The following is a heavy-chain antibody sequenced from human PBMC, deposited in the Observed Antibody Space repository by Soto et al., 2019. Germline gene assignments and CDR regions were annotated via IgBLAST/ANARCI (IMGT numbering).Heavy chain of an antibody. Sequence: PSETLSLTCTVSGGSISSGGYYWSWIRQHPGKGLEWIGYIYYSGSTYYNPSLKSRVTISVDTSKNQFSLKLSSVTAADTAVYYCARERYFDWLTPLYGMDVWGQGTTVTVS. V-gene: IGHV4-31*03. D-gene: IGHD3-9*01. CDR3: ARERYFDWLTPLYGMDV. CDR1: GGSISSGGYY. J-gene: IGHJ6*02. CDR2: IYYSGST.